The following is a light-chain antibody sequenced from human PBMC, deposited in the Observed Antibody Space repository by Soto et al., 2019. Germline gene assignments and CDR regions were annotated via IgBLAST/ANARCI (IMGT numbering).Light chain of an antibody. V-gene: IGKV3D-15*01. J-gene: IGKJ4*01. CDR2: GAS. CDR3: QQYDDWLRLT. CDR1: QSVNIY. Sequence: EIVMTQSRATLSVSPGERATLSCRAGQSVNIYLAWYQQKPGQAPRLLIFGASSRATGIPARFSGSGSGTEFNLTISSLQSEDFAVYFCQQYDDWLRLTFGGGTKVDIK.